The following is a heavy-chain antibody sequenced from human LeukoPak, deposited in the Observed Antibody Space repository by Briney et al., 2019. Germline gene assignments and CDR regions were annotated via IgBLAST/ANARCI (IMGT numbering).Heavy chain of an antibody. CDR2: IYYSGSS. V-gene: IGHV4-59*08. D-gene: IGHD4-17*01. CDR1: GVSISSDY. J-gene: IGHJ5*02. CDR3: ARRLRQNLFDP. Sequence: SETLSLTCTVSGVSISSDYWSWIRLPPGKGLEWIGYIYYSGSSNYNPSLKSRVTMSVDMSKNQFSLKLTSVTAADTAVYYCARRLRQNLFDPWGQGTLVTVSS.